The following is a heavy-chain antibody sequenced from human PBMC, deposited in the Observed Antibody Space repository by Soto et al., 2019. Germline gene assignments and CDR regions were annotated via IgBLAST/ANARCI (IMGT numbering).Heavy chain of an antibody. CDR3: ARDRGVAAVYDVADY. CDR2: LRPYXXDX. Sequence: ASVKVSCKASGYTFINSYIHLVRQAPGQGLEWMGLLRPYXXDXXXXXKXXGRVILTTDTATSTAYMELRNLRSDDTAMYYCARDRGVAAVYDVADYWAQGTLVTASS. V-gene: IGHV1-18*01. J-gene: IGHJ4*02. CDR1: GYTFINSY. D-gene: IGHD6-13*01.